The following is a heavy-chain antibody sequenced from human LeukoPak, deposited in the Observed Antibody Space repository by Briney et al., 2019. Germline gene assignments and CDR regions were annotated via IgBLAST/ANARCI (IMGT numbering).Heavy chain of an antibody. CDR1: DGSISSGSYY. CDR3: ARAYGSGSLDAFDI. Sequence: SETLSLTCTVSDGSISSGSYYWSWIRQPAGKGLEWVGRIYTSGITNYNPPLKSRVTISVDTSKNQFSLKLSSVTAADTAVYYCARAYGSGSLDAFDIWGQGTMVTVSS. CDR2: IYTSGIT. D-gene: IGHD3-10*01. J-gene: IGHJ3*02. V-gene: IGHV4-61*02.